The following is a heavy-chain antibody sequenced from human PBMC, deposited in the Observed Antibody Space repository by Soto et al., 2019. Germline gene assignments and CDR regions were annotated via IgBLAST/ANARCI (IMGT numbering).Heavy chain of an antibody. J-gene: IGHJ4*02. D-gene: IGHD2-2*01. CDR2: ISAYNDNT. V-gene: IGHV1-18*01. CDR3: AREPTSTSRFDY. CDR1: GYTFTNYG. Sequence: ASVKVSCKASGYTFTNYGISWVRQALGQGLEWMGWISAYNDNTNYAQKFQGRVTMTGNTSISTAYMELSSLRSEDTAVYYCAREPTSTSRFDYWGQGTLLTVSS.